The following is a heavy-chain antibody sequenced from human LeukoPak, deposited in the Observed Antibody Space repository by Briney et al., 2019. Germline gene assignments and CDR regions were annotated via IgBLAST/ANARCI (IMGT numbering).Heavy chain of an antibody. J-gene: IGHJ4*02. Sequence: PSETLSLTCTVSGGSISSYYWSWIRQPPGKGLEWIGYIYYSGSTNYNLSLKSRVTISVDTSKNQFSLKLSSVTAADTAVYYCARTSIYDYVWGSPSTGFDYWGQGTLVTVSS. CDR2: IYYSGST. CDR1: GGSISSYY. V-gene: IGHV4-59*08. CDR3: ARTSIYDYVWGSPSTGFDY. D-gene: IGHD3-16*01.